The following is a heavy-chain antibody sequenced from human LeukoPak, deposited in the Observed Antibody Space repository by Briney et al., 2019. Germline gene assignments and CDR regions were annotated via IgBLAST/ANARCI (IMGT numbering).Heavy chain of an antibody. Sequence: GRSLRLSCAASGFTFSSYAMHWVRQAPGKGLEWVAVISYDGSNKYYADSVKGRFTISRDNAKNSVFLQMNSLRAEDTAVYYCASSKGSWPDYFDSWGQGTLVTVSS. J-gene: IGHJ4*02. D-gene: IGHD6-13*01. CDR2: ISYDGSNK. CDR3: ASSKGSWPDYFDS. CDR1: GFTFSSYA. V-gene: IGHV3-30*04.